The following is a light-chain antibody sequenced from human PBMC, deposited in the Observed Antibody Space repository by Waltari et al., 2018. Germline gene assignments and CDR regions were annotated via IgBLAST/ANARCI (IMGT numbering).Light chain of an antibody. CDR2: GNS. V-gene: IGLV1-40*01. Sequence: QSVLTQPPSVSGAPGQRVTISCTGSTSNIGADYDVHGYQQLPGTAPKLLIYGNSSRPSGVPDRLSGSKSGTSASLAITGLQAEDEADYYCQSFDSSLSVVFGGGTKLTVV. CDR1: TSNIGADYD. J-gene: IGLJ2*01. CDR3: QSFDSSLSVV.